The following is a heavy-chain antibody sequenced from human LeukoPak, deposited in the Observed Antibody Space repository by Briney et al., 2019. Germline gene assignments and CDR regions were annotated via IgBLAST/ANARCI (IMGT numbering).Heavy chain of an antibody. D-gene: IGHD3-9*01. CDR1: GFTFDIYA. V-gene: IGHV3-9*01. CDR2: ISWKGGSI. J-gene: IGHJ4*02. Sequence: GGSLRLSCAASGFTFDIYAIHWVRQAPGKGLEWVSGISWKGGSIGFADSVKGRFTISRDNSKNTLYLQMNSLRAEDTAVYYCAKRIPILTGYFDYWGQGTLVTVSS. CDR3: AKRIPILTGYFDY.